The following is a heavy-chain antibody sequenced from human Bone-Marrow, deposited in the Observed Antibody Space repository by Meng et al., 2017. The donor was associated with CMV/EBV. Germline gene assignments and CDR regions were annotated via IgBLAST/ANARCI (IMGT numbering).Heavy chain of an antibody. CDR3: ARVSTMVVTTFGY. CDR2: INPNSGGT. D-gene: IGHD4-23*01. CDR1: GYTFTGYY. Sequence: ASVMVSCKASGYTFTGYYMHWVRQAPGQGLEWMGWINPNSGGTNYAQKFQGRVTMTRDTSISTAYMELSRLRSDDTAVYYCARVSTMVVTTFGYWGQGTLVTVYS. J-gene: IGHJ4*02. V-gene: IGHV1-2*02.